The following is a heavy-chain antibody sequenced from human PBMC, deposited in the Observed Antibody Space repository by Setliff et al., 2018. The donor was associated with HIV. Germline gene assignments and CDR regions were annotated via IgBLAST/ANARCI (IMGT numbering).Heavy chain of an antibody. CDR3: ASRGPHGGLRVDVFDI. Sequence: SETLSLTCTVSGASISSSYWSWVGHPQGKGMEWNGYIYSGGRTSYNSSPKSRGTMSVNMSKNQVTLKVRSVTAADTGVYYCASRGPHGGLRVDVFDIWGQGTMVTVSS. J-gene: IGHJ3*02. CDR1: GASISSSY. CDR2: IYSGGRT. V-gene: IGHV4-59*08. D-gene: IGHD3-10*01.